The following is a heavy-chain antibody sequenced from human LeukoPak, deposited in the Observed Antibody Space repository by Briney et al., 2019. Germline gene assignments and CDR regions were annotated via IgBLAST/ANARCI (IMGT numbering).Heavy chain of an antibody. Sequence: ASVKVSCKTSGYIFTPHHIHWMRQAPGQGLELLGWVSAANNPEYSQKFQGRVVITRDASASTSYLELNSLRSEDTAVYYCAMSVEMPPIPSFDYWGQGTLVTVSS. CDR3: AMSVEMPPIPSFDY. D-gene: IGHD5-24*01. CDR2: VSAANNP. J-gene: IGHJ4*02. CDR1: GYIFTPHH. V-gene: IGHV1-3*01.